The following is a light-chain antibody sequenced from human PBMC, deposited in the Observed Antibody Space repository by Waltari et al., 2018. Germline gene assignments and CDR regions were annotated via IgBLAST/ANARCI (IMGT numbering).Light chain of an antibody. J-gene: IGKJ4*01. V-gene: IGKV1-39*01. Sequence: DVQMTQSPSSLSASLGDRVTITCRAGQSISSYLNWYQHKPGMVPKLLIYAASTLQSGVPSRFSGSGSGTDFTLTISSLQPEDFATYYCQQSFSTPLTFGGGTKVEIK. CDR3: QQSFSTPLT. CDR1: QSISSY. CDR2: AAS.